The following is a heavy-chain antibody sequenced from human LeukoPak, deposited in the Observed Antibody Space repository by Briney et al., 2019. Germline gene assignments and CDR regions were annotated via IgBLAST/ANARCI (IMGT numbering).Heavy chain of an antibody. CDR2: INPSGGRT. Sequence: GASVKVSCKASGYIFISYYMHWVRQAPGQGLEWMGIINPSGGRTSYAQKFQGRVTITRDTSANTAYMELSSLGYEDSAVYYCAKDSGWYWDYWGQGTLVTVSS. J-gene: IGHJ4*02. CDR1: GYIFISYY. CDR3: AKDSGWYWDY. D-gene: IGHD6-19*01. V-gene: IGHV1-46*01.